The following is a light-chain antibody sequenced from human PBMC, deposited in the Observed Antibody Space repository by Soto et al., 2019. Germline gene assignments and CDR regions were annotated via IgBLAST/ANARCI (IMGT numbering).Light chain of an antibody. V-gene: IGLV2-14*03. Sequence: QTVLTQPASVSGSPGQSITISCTGTSSDVGAYNYVSWYQHHAGKAPELLLYDVSDRPSGVSDRFSGSKSGNTASLTISGLQAEDDADYHCSSYAGRNTHYVFGTGTKLTVL. CDR1: SSDVGAYNY. CDR3: SSYAGRNTHYV. CDR2: DVS. J-gene: IGLJ1*01.